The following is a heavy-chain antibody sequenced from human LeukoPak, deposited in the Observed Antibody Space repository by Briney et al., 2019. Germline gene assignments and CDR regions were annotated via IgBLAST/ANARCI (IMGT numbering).Heavy chain of an antibody. V-gene: IGHV3-21*01. CDR1: GFTVSSNY. J-gene: IGHJ4*02. CDR2: ISSSSSYI. CDR3: ATQSRAG. Sequence: GGSLRLSCAASGFTVSSNYMSWVRQAPGKGLEWVSSISSSSSYIYYADSVKGRFTISRDNAKNSLYLQMNSLRAEDTAVYYCATQSRAGWGQGTLVTVSS.